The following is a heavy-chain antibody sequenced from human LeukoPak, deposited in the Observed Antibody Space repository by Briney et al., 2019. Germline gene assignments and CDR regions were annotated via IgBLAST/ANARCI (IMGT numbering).Heavy chain of an antibody. D-gene: IGHD2-2*01. CDR2: INPNSGGT. CDR1: GYSFTSYD. Sequence: ASVKVSCKAAGYSFTSYDINWVRQATGKGLEWMGWINPNSGGTNYAQKFQGRVTMTRDTSISTAYMELSRLRSDDTAVYYCARDQLLYDYWGQGTLVTVSS. V-gene: IGHV1-2*02. J-gene: IGHJ4*02. CDR3: ARDQLLYDY.